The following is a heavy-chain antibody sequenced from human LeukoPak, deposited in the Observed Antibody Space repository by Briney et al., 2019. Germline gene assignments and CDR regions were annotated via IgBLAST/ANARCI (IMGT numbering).Heavy chain of an antibody. D-gene: IGHD2-8*01. CDR1: GYTFTSYD. CDR2: MNPNSGNT. J-gene: IGHJ6*03. Sequence: ASVKVSCKASGYTFTSYDINWVRQATGQGLEWMGWMNPNSGNTGYAQKFQGRVTMTRNTSMSTAYMELSSLRSEDTAVYYCVRGFRSRTKPYYYYMDVWGKGTTVTVSS. V-gene: IGHV1-8*01. CDR3: VRGFRSRTKPYYYYMDV.